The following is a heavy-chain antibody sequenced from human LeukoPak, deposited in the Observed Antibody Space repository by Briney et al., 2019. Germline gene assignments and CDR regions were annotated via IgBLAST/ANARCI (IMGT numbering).Heavy chain of an antibody. CDR2: MYYRGST. CDR1: GDSISSNNYY. V-gene: IGHV4-39*01. J-gene: IGHJ6*03. D-gene: IGHD2-2*01. CDR3: ARRYCSGADCYGGDSYYYMDV. Sequence: SETLSLTCTVSGDSISSNNYYWGWIRQPPGKGLEWIANMYYRGSTYYNPSLKSRVTISVDTSKNQFSLRLTSVTAADTAVYYCARRYCSGADCYGGDSYYYMDVWGKGTTVTISS.